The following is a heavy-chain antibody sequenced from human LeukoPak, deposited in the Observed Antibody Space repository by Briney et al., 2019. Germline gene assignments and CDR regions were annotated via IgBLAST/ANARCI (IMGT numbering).Heavy chain of an antibody. CDR2: IYHSGST. J-gene: IGHJ4*02. D-gene: IGHD6-19*01. CDR1: GGSMSFYY. Sequence: KSSETLSLTCTVSGGSMSFYYWNWIRQPPGKGLEWIGSIYHSGSTYYNPSLKSRVTISVDTSKNQFSLKLSSVTAADTAVYYCARVPGIAVEFIGVDYWGQGTLVTVSS. CDR3: ARVPGIAVEFIGVDY. V-gene: IGHV4-38-2*02.